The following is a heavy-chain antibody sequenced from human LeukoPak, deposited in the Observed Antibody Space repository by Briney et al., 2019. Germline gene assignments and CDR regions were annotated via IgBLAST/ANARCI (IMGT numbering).Heavy chain of an antibody. CDR2: IIPIFGTA. J-gene: IGHJ4*02. CDR1: GGTFSSYA. V-gene: IGHV1-69*13. CDR3: ARGLSGYSYFDY. Sequence: GASVKVSCKASGGTFSSYAISRVRQAPGQGLEWMGGIIPIFGTANYAQKFQGRVTITADESTSTAYMELSSLRSEDTAVYYCARGLSGYSYFDYWGQGTLVTVSS. D-gene: IGHD5-18*01.